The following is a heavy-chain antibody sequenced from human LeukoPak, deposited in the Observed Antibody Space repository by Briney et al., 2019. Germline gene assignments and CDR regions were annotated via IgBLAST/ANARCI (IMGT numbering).Heavy chain of an antibody. Sequence: GGSLRLSCAASGFTFSNYAMSWVRQAPGKGLEWVSAITGSGGNTYYADSVKSRFTISRDNSKNTVFLQMNSLRAEDTAVYYCAKWGDYDVLTGYYVSDYWGQGTLVTVSP. CDR1: GFTFSNYA. CDR3: AKWGDYDVLTGYYVSDY. D-gene: IGHD3-9*01. J-gene: IGHJ4*02. CDR2: ITGSGGNT. V-gene: IGHV3-23*01.